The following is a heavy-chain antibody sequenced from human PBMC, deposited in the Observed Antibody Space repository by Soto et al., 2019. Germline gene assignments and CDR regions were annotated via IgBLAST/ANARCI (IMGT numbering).Heavy chain of an antibody. CDR2: IGESGTPT. Sequence: EVQLLESGGGLVQPGGSLRLSCAASGFTFSSYAMKWVRQAPGKGLEWVSLIGESGTPTYYAVSVKGRFTISRDNSGNTLCLEMYSLRAEDTAVYYCARYIPGVRYYGMDVWGQGTTVTVSS. J-gene: IGHJ6*02. V-gene: IGHV3-23*01. D-gene: IGHD2-2*01. CDR3: ARYIPGVRYYGMDV. CDR1: GFTFSSYA.